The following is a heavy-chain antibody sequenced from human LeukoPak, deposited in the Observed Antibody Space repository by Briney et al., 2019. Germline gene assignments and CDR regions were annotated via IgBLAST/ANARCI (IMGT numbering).Heavy chain of an antibody. V-gene: IGHV4-34*01. Sequence: SETLSLTCAVYGGSFSGYYWSWIRPPPGKGLEWIGEINHSGSTNYNPSLKSRVTISVDTSKNQFSLKLSSVTAADTAVYYCARAGLGYNRNPDFDYWGQGTLVTVSS. J-gene: IGHJ4*02. D-gene: IGHD5-24*01. CDR3: ARAGLGYNRNPDFDY. CDR1: GGSFSGYY. CDR2: INHSGST.